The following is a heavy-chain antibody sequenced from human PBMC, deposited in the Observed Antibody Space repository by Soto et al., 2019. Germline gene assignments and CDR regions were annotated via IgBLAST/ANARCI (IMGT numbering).Heavy chain of an antibody. D-gene: IGHD6-19*01. V-gene: IGHV1-46*01. J-gene: IGHJ5*02. CDR3: ARVYRIAVAGGWFEP. CDR2: INPSGGST. Sequence: QVQLVQSGAEVKKPGASVKVSCKASGYTFTSYYMHWVRQAPGQGLEWMGIINPSGGSTSYAQKYQGRVTITRDTSTSTVYMELSSLRSEDTAVYYCARVYRIAVAGGWFEPWGQGTLVTDTS. CDR1: GYTFTSYY.